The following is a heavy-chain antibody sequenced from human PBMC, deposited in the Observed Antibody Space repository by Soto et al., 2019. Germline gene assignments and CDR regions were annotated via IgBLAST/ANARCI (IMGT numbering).Heavy chain of an antibody. J-gene: IGHJ4*02. D-gene: IGHD2-21*02. V-gene: IGHV3-23*01. Sequence: GGSLRLSCAASAFTFSSYAMSWVRQAPGKGLEWVSAVSGSGDSTYYADSVKGRFTISRDNSKNTLYLQMNSLRAEDIAVYYCAKGRASDCPGCTQDYWGQGTLVTVSS. CDR3: AKGRASDCPGCTQDY. CDR2: VSGSGDST. CDR1: AFTFSSYA.